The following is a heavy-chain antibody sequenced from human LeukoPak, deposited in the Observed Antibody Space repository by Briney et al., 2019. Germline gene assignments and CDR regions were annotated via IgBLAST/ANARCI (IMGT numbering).Heavy chain of an antibody. D-gene: IGHD2-2*01. Sequence: SETLSLTCTVSGGSISGDYWSWIRQSLQGLEWIGYIYYSGSTNYNPSLKSRVTISVDTSKNQFSLKLSSVTAADTAVYYCARYPMTYCSSSSCAYYWGQGTLVTVSS. V-gene: IGHV4-59*08. J-gene: IGHJ4*02. CDR1: GGSISGDY. CDR2: IYYSGST. CDR3: ARYPMTYCSSSSCAYY.